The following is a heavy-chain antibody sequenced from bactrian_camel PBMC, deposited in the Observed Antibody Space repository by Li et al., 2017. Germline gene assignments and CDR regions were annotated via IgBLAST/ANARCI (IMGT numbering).Heavy chain of an antibody. CDR1: GDPYSRLC. V-gene: IGHV3S1*01. D-gene: IGHD7*01. J-gene: IGHJ4*01. Sequence: VQLVESGGGSVQAGGSLRLSCVVSGDPYSRLCTAWFRQAPGKALEWISTITNDGKNIFYTDSVKGRFTISRDDAKNSVYLQMNSLTSEDTGRYYCATWWEHWGQGTQVTVS. CDR3: ATWWEH. CDR2: ITNDGKNI.